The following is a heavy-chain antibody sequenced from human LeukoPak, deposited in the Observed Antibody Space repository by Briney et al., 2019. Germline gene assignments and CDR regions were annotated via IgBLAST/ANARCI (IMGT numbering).Heavy chain of an antibody. V-gene: IGHV5-51*04. Sequence: GESLKISCKGSGYSFTSYWIGWVRQLPGKGLEWMGIIYPGDSDTRYSPSFQGQVTISADKPISTAYLQWSSLKASDTAMYYCARSYCSSASCSNWFDPWGQGTLVTVSS. CDR3: ARSYCSSASCSNWFDP. D-gene: IGHD2-2*01. J-gene: IGHJ5*02. CDR2: IYPGDSDT. CDR1: GYSFTSYW.